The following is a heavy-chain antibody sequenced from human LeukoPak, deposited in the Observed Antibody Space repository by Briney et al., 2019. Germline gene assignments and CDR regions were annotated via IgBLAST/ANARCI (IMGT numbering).Heavy chain of an antibody. V-gene: IGHV4-4*02. CDR2: IHHSGSS. D-gene: IGHD6-19*01. J-gene: IGHJ4*02. CDR1: GDSVSGAFW. Sequence: SETLSLTCAVSGDSVSGAFWWSWVRLPPHKGLEWIGEIHHSGSSNYNPFLKSRVIISRDGSKNLLSLELSSVSAADTAVYYCVRHSGWYFGYWGQGTLVTVSS. CDR3: VRHSGWYFGY.